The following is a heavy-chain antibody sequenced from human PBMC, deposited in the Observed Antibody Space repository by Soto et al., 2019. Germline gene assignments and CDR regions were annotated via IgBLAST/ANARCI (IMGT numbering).Heavy chain of an antibody. CDR3: CEGRVAARSAY. D-gene: IGHD6-19*01. CDR1: GFTFSSYA. J-gene: IGHJ4*02. Sequence: EVQLLESGGGLVQPGGSLRLSCAASGFTFSSYAMSWVRQAPGKGLEWVSAISGSGGSTYYADSGKGRFTISRGNSKNRPYLQMNSLRAEDAAFSFWCEGRVAARSAYGGRGALVIVSS. CDR2: ISGSGGST. V-gene: IGHV3-23*01.